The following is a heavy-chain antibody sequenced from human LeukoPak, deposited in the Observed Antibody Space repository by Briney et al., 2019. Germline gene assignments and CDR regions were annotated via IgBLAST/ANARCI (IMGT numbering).Heavy chain of an antibody. J-gene: IGHJ4*02. CDR1: GGSISSSNW. CDR2: IYHSGST. D-gene: IGHD6-19*01. CDR3: ARQRSDIAVAGTAYYFDY. Sequence: SGTLSLTCAVSGGSISSSNWWSWVRQPPGKGLEWIGEIYHSGSTNYNPSLKSRVTISVDKSKNQFSLKLSSVTAADTAVYYCARQRSDIAVAGTAYYFDYWGQGTLVTVSS. V-gene: IGHV4-4*02.